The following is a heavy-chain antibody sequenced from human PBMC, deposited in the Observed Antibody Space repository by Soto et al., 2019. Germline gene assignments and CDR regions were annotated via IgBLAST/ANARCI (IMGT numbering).Heavy chain of an antibody. CDR1: GFTFDDYA. V-gene: IGHV3-9*01. CDR3: AKDSGMVRGVITNWFDP. D-gene: IGHD3-10*01. Sequence: HPGGSLRLSCAASGFTFDDYAMHWVRQAPGKGLEWVSGISWNSGSIGYADSVKGRFTISRDNAKNSLYLQMNSLRAEDTALYYCAKDSGMVRGVITNWFDPWGQGTLVTVSS. J-gene: IGHJ5*02. CDR2: ISWNSGSI.